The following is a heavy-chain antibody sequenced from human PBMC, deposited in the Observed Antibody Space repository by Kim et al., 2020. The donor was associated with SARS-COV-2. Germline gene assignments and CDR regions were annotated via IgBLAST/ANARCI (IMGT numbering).Heavy chain of an antibody. D-gene: IGHD6-19*01. CDR1: GFTFSSYG. CDR2: IWYDGSNK. J-gene: IGHJ6*02. CDR3: ARESKRKWLVLGNYYGMDV. V-gene: IGHV3-33*01. Sequence: GGSLRLSCAASGFTFSSYGMHWVRQAPGKGLEWVAVIWYDGSNKYYADSVKGRFTISRDNSKNTLYLQMNSLRAEDTAVYYCARESKRKWLVLGNYYGMDVWGQGTTVTVSS.